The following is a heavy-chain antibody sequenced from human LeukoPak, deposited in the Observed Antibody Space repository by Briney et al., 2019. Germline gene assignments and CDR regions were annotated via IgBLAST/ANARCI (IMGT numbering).Heavy chain of an antibody. CDR3: AKSPRTDAHWYYYYYMDV. CDR1: GFIFSTYG. V-gene: IGHV3-23*01. D-gene: IGHD2-2*01. J-gene: IGHJ6*03. CDR2: ISGSGGST. Sequence: HPGGSLRLSCAASGFIFSTYGMSWVRQAPGKGLEWVSTISGSGGSTYYADSVKGRFTISRDNSKNTLYLQMNSLRAEDTAVYYCAKSPRTDAHWYYYYYMDVWGKGTTVTISS.